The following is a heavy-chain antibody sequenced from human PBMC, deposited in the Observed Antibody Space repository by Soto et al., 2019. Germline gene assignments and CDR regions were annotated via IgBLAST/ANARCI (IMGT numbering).Heavy chain of an antibody. Sequence: GESLKISCKGSAYSFTSYWIGWVRQMPGKGLEWMGIIYPGDSDTRYSPSFQGQVTISADKSISTAYLQWSSLKASDTAMYYCARLGSSGSYYSVPRGFGYYYYGMDVWGQGTTVTVS. CDR2: IYPGDSDT. CDR1: AYSFTSYW. D-gene: IGHD3-10*01. V-gene: IGHV5-51*01. CDR3: ARLGSSGSYYSVPRGFGYYYYGMDV. J-gene: IGHJ6*02.